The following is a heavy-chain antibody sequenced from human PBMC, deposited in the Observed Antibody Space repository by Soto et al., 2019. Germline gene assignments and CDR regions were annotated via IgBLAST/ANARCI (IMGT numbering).Heavy chain of an antibody. D-gene: IGHD2-15*01. CDR3: ARDDVLCDGGRCYRVLLDV. J-gene: IGHJ6*04. CDR1: GFTVSSKY. V-gene: IGHV3-66*01. Sequence: GGSPRLSCAASGFTVSSKYMSWVRQAPGKGLEWVSLIQSGGPTYYADSVKGRFTISRDTSGNTVHLQMDSLRAEDTAVYYCARDDVLCDGGRCYRVLLDVWGKGTTVTVSS. CDR2: IQSGGPT.